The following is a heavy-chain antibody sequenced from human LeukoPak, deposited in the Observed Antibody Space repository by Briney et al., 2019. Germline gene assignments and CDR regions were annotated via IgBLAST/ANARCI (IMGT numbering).Heavy chain of an antibody. Sequence: GGSLRLSCAASGFTLSSYSMNWVRQAPGKGLEWVSSISSSSSYRYYADSVKGRFTISRDNAKNSLYLQMNSLRAEDTAVYYCARLWFGENWFDPWGQGTLVTVSS. D-gene: IGHD3-10*01. CDR3: ARLWFGENWFDP. CDR2: ISSSSSYR. CDR1: GFTLSSYS. V-gene: IGHV3-21*01. J-gene: IGHJ5*02.